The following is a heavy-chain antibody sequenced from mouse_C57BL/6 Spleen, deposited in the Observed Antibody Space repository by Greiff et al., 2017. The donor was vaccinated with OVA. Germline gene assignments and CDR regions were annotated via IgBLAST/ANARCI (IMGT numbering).Heavy chain of an antibody. V-gene: IGHV1-69*01. J-gene: IGHJ2*01. Sequence: QVQLQQPGAELVMPGASVKLSCRASGYTFTSYWMHWVKQRPGQGLEWIGEIDPSDSYTNYNQKFKGKSTLTVDKSSSTAYMQLSSLTSEDSAVYYCARFDGSSYFDYWGQGTTLTVSS. CDR1: GYTFTSYW. CDR2: IDPSDSYT. D-gene: IGHD1-1*01. CDR3: ARFDGSSYFDY.